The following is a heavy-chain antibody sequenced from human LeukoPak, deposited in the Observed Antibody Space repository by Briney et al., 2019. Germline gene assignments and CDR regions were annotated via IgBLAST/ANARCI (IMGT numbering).Heavy chain of an antibody. CDR1: GFTFSSYS. D-gene: IGHD4-4*01. CDR3: ARGLTTVTNRVY. J-gene: IGHJ4*02. V-gene: IGHV3-21*01. CDR2: ISSSSSYI. Sequence: GGSLRLSCAASGFTFSSYSMNWVRQAPGKGLEWVSSISSSSSYIYYADSVKGRFTISRDNAKNSLYLQMNSLRAEDTAVYYCARGLTTVTNRVYWGQGTLVTVSS.